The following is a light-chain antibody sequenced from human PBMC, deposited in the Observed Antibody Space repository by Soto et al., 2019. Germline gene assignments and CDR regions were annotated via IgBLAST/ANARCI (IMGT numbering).Light chain of an antibody. Sequence: EIVLTQSPATLSLSPGERATLSCRASQTVSSYLAWYQQKPGQAPRLLVYDASDRATGIPARFSGSGSGTDFTLTMSRLEPEDFAVYYCQQRRTFGQGTRLEIK. V-gene: IGKV3-11*01. CDR1: QTVSSY. CDR3: QQRRT. J-gene: IGKJ5*01. CDR2: DAS.